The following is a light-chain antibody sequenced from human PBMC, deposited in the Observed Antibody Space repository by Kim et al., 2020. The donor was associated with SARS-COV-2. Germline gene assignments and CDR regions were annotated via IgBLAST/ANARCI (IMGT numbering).Light chain of an antibody. V-gene: IGKV1-5*03. CDR3: QQYNSYSYT. CDR2: MAS. Sequence: SASVGDRVTITCRASQSVGSWLAWYQQKPGKAPKLLIYMASSLQSGVPSRFSGSGSGTDFTLTISSLQPDDFATYYCQQYNSYSYTFGQGTKVEI. CDR1: QSVGSW. J-gene: IGKJ2*01.